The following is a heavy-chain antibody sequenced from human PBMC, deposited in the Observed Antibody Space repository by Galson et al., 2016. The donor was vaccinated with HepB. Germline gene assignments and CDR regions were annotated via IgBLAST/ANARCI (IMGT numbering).Heavy chain of an antibody. CDR2: ISYDGSNK. D-gene: IGHD6-19*01. Sequence: SLRLSCAASGFTFSSYAMHWVRQAPGKGLEWVAVISYDGSNKYYADSVKGRFTISRDNSKNTLYLQMNSLRAEDTAVYYCARDQNRRYNSGWGYYYYGLDVWGQGTTVTVAS. J-gene: IGHJ6*02. V-gene: IGHV3-30*04. CDR1: GFTFSSYA. CDR3: ARDQNRRYNSGWGYYYYGLDV.